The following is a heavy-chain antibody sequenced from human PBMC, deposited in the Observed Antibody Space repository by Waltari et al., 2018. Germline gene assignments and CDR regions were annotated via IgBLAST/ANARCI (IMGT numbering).Heavy chain of an antibody. Sequence: QLQLQESGPGLVKPSETLSLTCTVSGGSISSSSYYWGWIRQPPGKGLEWIWSVYYSGGTCDNPSLKSRVTISVDTSKNQFSLKLSSATAADTSVYYCARSFGGALDYWGQGTLVTVSS. J-gene: IGHJ4*02. CDR1: GGSISSSSYY. CDR3: ARSFGGALDY. V-gene: IGHV4-39*07. CDR2: VYYSGGT. D-gene: IGHD3-3*01.